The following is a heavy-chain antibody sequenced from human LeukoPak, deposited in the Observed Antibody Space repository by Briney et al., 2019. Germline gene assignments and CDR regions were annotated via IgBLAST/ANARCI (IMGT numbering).Heavy chain of an antibody. Sequence: XAAXGFTFSSYAMSWVRQAPGKGLEWVSAISGSGGSTYYADSVKGRFTIYRDNSKKTLYLQMNSLRAEDTAVYYCAKDYRYYDSSGYYGLFDYWGQGTLVTVSS. CDR2: ISGSGGST. CDR3: AKDYRYYDSSGYYGLFDY. V-gene: IGHV3-23*01. CDR1: GFTFSSYA. D-gene: IGHD3-22*01. J-gene: IGHJ4*02.